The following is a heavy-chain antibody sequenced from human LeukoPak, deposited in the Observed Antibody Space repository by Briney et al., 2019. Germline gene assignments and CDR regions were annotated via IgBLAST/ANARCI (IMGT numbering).Heavy chain of an antibody. J-gene: IGHJ4*02. CDR1: GFTFSSYW. Sequence: GGSLRLSCAASGFTFSSYWMHWVRQAPGKGLGWVSRISTDASSTTYADSVKGRFTISRDNAKDTLYLQMNSLRAEDTAVYYCTGHHQAYSRTYWGQGTLVTVSS. CDR3: TGHHQAYSRTY. CDR2: ISTDASST. D-gene: IGHD6-13*01. V-gene: IGHV3-74*01.